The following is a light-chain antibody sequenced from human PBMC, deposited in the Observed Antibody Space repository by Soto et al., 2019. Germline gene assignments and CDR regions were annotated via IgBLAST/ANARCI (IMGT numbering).Light chain of an antibody. Sequence: IRMTQSPSTLSASAGDRVTIACRASQGVGSCLAWYQQKPGQAPKLLIYRASTLQSGVTSRFGGSGSGTVFNLTISSLHSEDFATYYCQQYNNYPCTFGDGTTVEIK. CDR1: QGVGSC. CDR3: QQYNNYPCT. CDR2: RAS. J-gene: IGKJ1*01. V-gene: IGKV1-8*01.